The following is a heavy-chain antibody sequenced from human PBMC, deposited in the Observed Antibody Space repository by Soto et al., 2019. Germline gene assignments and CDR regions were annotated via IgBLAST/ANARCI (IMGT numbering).Heavy chain of an antibody. CDR2: IMQDGSQK. CDR1: GFTFSAYW. CDR3: AKDHPTYYYDSSGYQDY. V-gene: IGHV3-7*03. J-gene: IGHJ4*02. Sequence: QTGGSLRLSCEASGFTFSAYWMSWVRQAPGKGLEWVANIMQDGSQKYLVDSVKGRFTISRDNAKNSLYLQMNSLRAEDTAVYYCAKDHPTYYYDSSGYQDYWGQGTLVTVSS. D-gene: IGHD3-22*01.